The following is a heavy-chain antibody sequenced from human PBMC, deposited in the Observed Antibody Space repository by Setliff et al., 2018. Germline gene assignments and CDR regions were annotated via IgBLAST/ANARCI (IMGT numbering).Heavy chain of an antibody. D-gene: IGHD7-27*01. CDR1: GFTFGDFA. CDR2: IGGRGIST. Sequence: LRLSCAASGFTFGDFAMTWVRQAPGKGLEWVSGIGGRGISTYYADSVKGRFIISRDNSENTLYLQMNSLRAEDTAIYYCVRDLHWGFDYWGLGTLVTVSS. V-gene: IGHV3-23*01. CDR3: VRDLHWGFDY. J-gene: IGHJ4*02.